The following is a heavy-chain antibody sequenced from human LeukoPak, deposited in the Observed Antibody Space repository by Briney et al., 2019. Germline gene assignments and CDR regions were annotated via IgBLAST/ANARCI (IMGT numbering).Heavy chain of an antibody. Sequence: PGRSLRLSCAASGFTFSSYAMHWVRQAPGKGLEWVAVISYDGSNKYYADSVKGRFTISRDNSKNTLYLQMNSLRAEDTAVYYCARDRAMAYFDYWGQGTLVTVSS. CDR2: ISYDGSNK. CDR3: ARDRAMAYFDY. V-gene: IGHV3-30-3*01. J-gene: IGHJ4*02. CDR1: GFTFSSYA. D-gene: IGHD2-2*01.